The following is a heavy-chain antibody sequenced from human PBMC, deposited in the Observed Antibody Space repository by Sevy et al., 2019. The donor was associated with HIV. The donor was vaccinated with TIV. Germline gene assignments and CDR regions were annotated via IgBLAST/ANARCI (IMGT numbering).Heavy chain of an antibody. D-gene: IGHD3-10*01. V-gene: IGHV3-30*18. CDR1: GFTFSSYG. CDR3: AKERSPSPRSGSLEKAYYYYYGMDV. J-gene: IGHJ6*02. CDR2: ISYDGSNK. Sequence: GGSLRLSCAASGFTFSSYGMHWVRQAPGKGLEWVAVISYDGSNKYYADSVKGRFTISRDNSKNTLYLQMNSLRAEDTAVYYCAKERSPSPRSGSLEKAYYYYYGMDVWGQGTTVTVSS.